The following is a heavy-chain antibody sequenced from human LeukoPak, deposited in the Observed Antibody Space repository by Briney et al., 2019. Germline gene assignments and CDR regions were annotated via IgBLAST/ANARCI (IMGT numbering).Heavy chain of an antibody. CDR2: ISGSGGST. D-gene: IGHD2-15*01. J-gene: IGHJ4*02. CDR3: AKQEKALVVVFPFDY. CDR1: GFTFSSYA. V-gene: IGHV3-23*01. Sequence: SGGSLRLSCAASGFTFSSYATSWVRQAPGKGLEWVSAISGSGGSTYYADSVKGRFTISRDNSKNTLYLQMNSLRAEDTAVYYCAKQEKALVVVFPFDYWGQGTLVTVSS.